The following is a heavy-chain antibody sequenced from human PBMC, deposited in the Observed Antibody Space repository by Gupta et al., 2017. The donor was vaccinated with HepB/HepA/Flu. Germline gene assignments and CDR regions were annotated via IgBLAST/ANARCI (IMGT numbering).Heavy chain of an antibody. D-gene: IGHD5-18*01. CDR1: GGSFSGYY. J-gene: IGHJ6*03. CDR2: INHSGST. V-gene: IGHV4-34*01. Sequence: QVQLQQWGAGLLKPSETLSLTCAVYGGSFSGYYWSWIRQPPGKGLEWIGEINHSGSTNYNPSLKSRVTIAVDTSKNQFSLKLSSVTAADTAVYYCARDVRGYSYGLELYYYYYMDVWGKGTTVTVSS. CDR3: ARDVRGYSYGLELYYYYYMDV.